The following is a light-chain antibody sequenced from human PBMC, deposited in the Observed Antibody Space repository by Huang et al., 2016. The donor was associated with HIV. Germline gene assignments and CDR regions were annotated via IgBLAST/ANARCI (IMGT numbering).Light chain of an antibody. CDR1: QSVRDK. V-gene: IGKV3-15*01. CDR2: ATS. J-gene: IGKJ4*01. CDR3: QQYESWPPLT. Sequence: EIVMTQSSDTLSVSPGERATLSCRASQSVRDKLAWYQQKPGQAPRLLLHATSTRAAGVPARFSGSGSVTEFTLTISSLQSEDCGVYYCQQYESWPPLTFGGGTKVEIK.